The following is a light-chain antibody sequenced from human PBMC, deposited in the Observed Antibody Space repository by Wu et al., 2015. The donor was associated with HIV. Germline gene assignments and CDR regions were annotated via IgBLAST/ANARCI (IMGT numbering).Light chain of an antibody. CDR1: QSVTSDY. J-gene: IGKJ1*01. Sequence: EIVLTQSPGTLSLSPGARATLSCRASQSVTSDYLAWYQQKSGQVPRLLIYGASSRASGIPDRFSGSGSGTDFTLTISRLEPEDFAVYYCHQYGGTPPETFGRGPR. V-gene: IGKV3-20*01. CDR3: HQYGGTPPET. CDR2: GAS.